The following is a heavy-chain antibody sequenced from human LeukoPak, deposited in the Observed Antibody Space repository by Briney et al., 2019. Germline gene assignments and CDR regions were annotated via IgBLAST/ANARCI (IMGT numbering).Heavy chain of an antibody. D-gene: IGHD3-3*01. J-gene: IGHJ6*03. CDR3: AKDLLQDYDFWSGYYTGMDV. CDR2: ISGSGGST. V-gene: IGHV3-23*01. CDR1: GSTFSSYA. Sequence: GGSLRHSCAASGSTFSSYAMSWVRQAPGKGLEWVSAISGSGGSTYYADSVKGRFTISRDNSKNTLYLQMNSLRAEDTAVYYCAKDLLQDYDFWSGYYTGMDVWGKGTTVTVSS.